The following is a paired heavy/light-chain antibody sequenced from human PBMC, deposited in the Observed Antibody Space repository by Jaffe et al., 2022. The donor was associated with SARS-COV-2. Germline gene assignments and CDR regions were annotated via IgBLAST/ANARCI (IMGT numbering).Light chain of an antibody. CDR2: DNN. V-gene: IGLV1-51*01. Sequence: QSVLTQPPSVSAAPGQKVTISCSGSNSNIGNNYVSWYQHLPGTAPKLLIYDNNKRPSGIPGRFSGSKSGTLATLDITGLQTGDEADYYCGAWDNSLSGVIFGGGTKLTVL. CDR3: GAWDNSLSGVI. J-gene: IGLJ2*01. CDR1: NSNIGNNY.
Heavy chain of an antibody. CDR1: EYSFSTYW. D-gene: IGHD3-10*01. J-gene: IGHJ4*02. V-gene: IGHV5-51*01. Sequence: EVQLVQSGTEVKKPGESLKISCKGSEYSFSTYWIGWARQMPGKGLEWMGVIYVGDSDTRYSPSFQGQASISADKSVNAAYLQWSSLKASDTGMYYCARSLSMVRGATFDYWGQGTLVTVSS. CDR3: ARSLSMVRGATFDY. CDR2: IYVGDSDT.